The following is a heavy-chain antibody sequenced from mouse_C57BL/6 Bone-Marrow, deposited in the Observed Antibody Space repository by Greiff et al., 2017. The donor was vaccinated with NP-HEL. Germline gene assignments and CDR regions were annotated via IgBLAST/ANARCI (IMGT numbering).Heavy chain of an antibody. J-gene: IGHJ2*01. V-gene: IGHV3-6*01. Sequence: DVKLQESGPGLVKPSQSLSLTCSVTGYSITSGYYWNWIRQFPGNKLEWMGYISYDGSNNYNPSLKNRISITRDTSKNQFFLKLNSVTTEDTATYYCARGGLYDYDGFDYWGQGTTLTVSS. CDR1: GYSITSGYY. D-gene: IGHD2-4*01. CDR3: ARGGLYDYDGFDY. CDR2: ISYDGSN.